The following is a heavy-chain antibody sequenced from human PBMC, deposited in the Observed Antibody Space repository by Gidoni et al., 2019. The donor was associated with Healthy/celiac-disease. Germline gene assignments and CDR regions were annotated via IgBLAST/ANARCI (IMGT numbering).Heavy chain of an antibody. V-gene: IGHV3-43*01. CDR3: AKASVGATYFDY. CDR2: ISWDGGST. D-gene: IGHD1-26*01. J-gene: IGHJ4*02. Sequence: EVQLVESGGVVVHPGGSLGFSCAASGFTFDYDTMHWVRQAPGKGLEWVSLISWDGGSTYYADSVKGRFTISRDNSKNSLYLQMNSLRTEDTALYYCAKASVGATYFDYWGQGTLVTVSS. CDR1: GFTFDYDT.